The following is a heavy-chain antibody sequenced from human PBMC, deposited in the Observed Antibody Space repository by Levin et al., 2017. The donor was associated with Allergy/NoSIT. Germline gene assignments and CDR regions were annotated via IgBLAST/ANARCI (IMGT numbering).Heavy chain of an antibody. V-gene: IGHV4-39*02. CDR2: AYYTGGT. Sequence: SETLSLTCTVSGGSISSTSHYWGWIRQPPGKGLEWIGSAYYTGGTFYNPSLKSRVTMSVDTSKNQFSLKLSSVTATDTALYYCAREPYYDYVMDVWGQGTTVTVSS. CDR1: GGSISSTSHY. CDR3: AREPYYDYVMDV. J-gene: IGHJ6*02.